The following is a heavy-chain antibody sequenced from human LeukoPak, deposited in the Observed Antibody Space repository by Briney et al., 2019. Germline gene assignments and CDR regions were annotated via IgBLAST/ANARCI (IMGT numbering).Heavy chain of an antibody. D-gene: IGHD1-14*01. CDR3: AKCLFSSSEPERNLDY. Sequence: PGGSLRLSCAASGFTFSSYGMHWVRQAPGKGLEWVAVISYDGSNKYYADSVKGRFTISRDNSKNTLYLQMNSLRAEDTAVYYCAKCLFSSSEPERNLDYWGQGTLVTVSS. CDR2: ISYDGSNK. J-gene: IGHJ4*02. V-gene: IGHV3-30*18. CDR1: GFTFSSYG.